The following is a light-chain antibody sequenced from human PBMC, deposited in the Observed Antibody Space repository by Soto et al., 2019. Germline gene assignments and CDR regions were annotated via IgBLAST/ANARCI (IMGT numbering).Light chain of an antibody. CDR2: DAS. CDR3: QQYNSYPWT. V-gene: IGKV1-5*01. CDR1: QIISSW. J-gene: IGKJ1*01. Sequence: GDRVTITCLASQIISSWLAWYQQKPGKAPKLLIYDASSLESGVPSRFSGSGSGTEFTLTISSLQPDDFATYYCQQYNSYPWTFGQGTKVDI.